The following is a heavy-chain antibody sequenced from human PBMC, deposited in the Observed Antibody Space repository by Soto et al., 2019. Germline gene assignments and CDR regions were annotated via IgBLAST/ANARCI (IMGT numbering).Heavy chain of an antibody. J-gene: IGHJ4*02. V-gene: IGHV3-23*01. CDR3: AKDLSSSGVFVFDY. CDR2: ISGNDDST. D-gene: IGHD6-13*01. Sequence: GGSLRLSCVASEFTFSNYAMSWVRQAPGKGLEWVSGISGNDDSTYYADSVKGRCIISRDNSKNTLDLQMNSLRAQDTAVYYCAKDLSSSGVFVFDYWGQGIRVTVSS. CDR1: EFTFSNYA.